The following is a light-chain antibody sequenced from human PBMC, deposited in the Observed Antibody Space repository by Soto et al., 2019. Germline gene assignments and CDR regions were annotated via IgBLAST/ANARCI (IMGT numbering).Light chain of an antibody. CDR1: QSVSSSY. Sequence: EIVLTQSPGTLSLSPGDRATLSCRASQSVSSSYLAWYQQKPGQPPRLLIYGASFKATGIPDRFSGSGSGTDFTLTISRLEPEDFAIYYCQQYDSSPWTFGQGTRLEIK. V-gene: IGKV3-20*01. J-gene: IGKJ5*01. CDR3: QQYDSSPWT. CDR2: GAS.